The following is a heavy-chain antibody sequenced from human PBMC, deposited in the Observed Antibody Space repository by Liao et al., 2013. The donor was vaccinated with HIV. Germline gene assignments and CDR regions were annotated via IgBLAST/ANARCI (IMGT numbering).Heavy chain of an antibody. D-gene: IGHD3-3*01. CDR2: INDNGDT. V-gene: IGHV4-34*01. J-gene: IGHJ5*02. CDR1: GASFRGYY. CDR3: AREKFLEWLLYRNFFDP. Sequence: QVRLEEWGAGLLKPSETLSLTCAVYGASFRGYYWTWIRQSPGKGLEWIGEINDNGDTNYNPSLKSRVTISLDRSKIQFSLKLTSVTAADTAVYYCAREKFLEWLLYRNFFDPWGRGTLVTVST.